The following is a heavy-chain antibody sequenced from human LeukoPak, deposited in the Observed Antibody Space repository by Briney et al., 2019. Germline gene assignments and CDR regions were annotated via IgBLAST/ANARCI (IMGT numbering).Heavy chain of an antibody. Sequence: GGSLRLSCAAPGFTFSNAWMSWVRQAPGRGLEWVGRIKRKGDDGTIDYAATVKGRLSISRDDSKNTLYLQMNSLKSEDTAVYYCTAGTGRSDFDYWGQGTLVTVSS. V-gene: IGHV3-15*01. J-gene: IGHJ4*02. CDR1: GFTFSNAW. CDR2: IKRKGDDGTI. D-gene: IGHD3/OR15-3a*01. CDR3: TAGTGRSDFDY.